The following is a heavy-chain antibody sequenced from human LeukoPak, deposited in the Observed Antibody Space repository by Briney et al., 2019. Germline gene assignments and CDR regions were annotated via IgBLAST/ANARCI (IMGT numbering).Heavy chain of an antibody. CDR1: GGSISSYY. CDR3: ARQSWIQLANHAFDI. CDR2: IYYSGST. J-gene: IGHJ3*02. V-gene: IGHV4-59*08. Sequence: SETLSLTCTVSGGSISSYYWSWIRQPPGKGLGWIGYIYYSGSTNYNPSLKSRVTISVDTSKNQFSLKLSSVTDADTAVYYCARQSWIQLANHAFDIWGQGTMVTVSS. D-gene: IGHD5-18*01.